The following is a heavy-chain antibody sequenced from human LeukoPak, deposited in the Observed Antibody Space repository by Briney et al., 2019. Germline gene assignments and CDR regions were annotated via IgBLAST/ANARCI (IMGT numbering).Heavy chain of an antibody. V-gene: IGHV3-33*01. CDR1: GFTFSSYG. Sequence: GRSLRLSCAASGFTFSSYGMHWVRQAPGKGLEWVAVIWYDGSNKYYADSVKGRFTISRDNSKNTLYLQMNSLRAEDTAVYYCARDGWELLLGDYFDYWGQGTLVTVSS. J-gene: IGHJ4*02. CDR3: ARDGWELLLGDYFDY. CDR2: IWYDGSNK. D-gene: IGHD1-26*01.